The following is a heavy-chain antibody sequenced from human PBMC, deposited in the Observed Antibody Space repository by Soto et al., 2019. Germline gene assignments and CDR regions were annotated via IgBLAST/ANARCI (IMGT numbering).Heavy chain of an antibody. CDR2: TNNDGSAT. V-gene: IGHV3-74*01. CDR1: GFGFSSYW. J-gene: IGHJ3*02. D-gene: IGHD5-12*01. Sequence: PGGSLRLSCAASGFGFSSYWMHWVRQAPGKGLVWVSRTNNDGSATTYADSVRGRFTSFRDNAKNTLFLQVTSLGVEDTAVYYCAREMATISLGAFDIWGEGTMVTISS. CDR3: AREMATISLGAFDI.